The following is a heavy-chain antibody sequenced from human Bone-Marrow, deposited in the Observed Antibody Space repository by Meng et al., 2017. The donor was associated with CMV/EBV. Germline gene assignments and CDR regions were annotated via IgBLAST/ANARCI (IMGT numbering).Heavy chain of an antibody. J-gene: IGHJ5*02. D-gene: IGHD3-10*01. CDR3: AGDLGSGSYGGFDP. CDR2: MSAFNGNT. V-gene: IGHV1-18*01. Sequence: QVDLGQAGAEGKRPGASVTVCCKASAYTVTSEAISRVRQAPGQGLEWMGWMSAFNGNTNNAQKIHSRATKTTVTTTGTDYLKLRSLRSDDAAVEYRAGDLGSGSYGGFDPWGQGTLVTVSS. CDR1: AYTVTSEA.